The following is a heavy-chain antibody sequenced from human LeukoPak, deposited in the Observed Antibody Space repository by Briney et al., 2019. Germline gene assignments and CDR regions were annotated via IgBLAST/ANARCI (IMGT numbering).Heavy chain of an antibody. CDR2: LTSSSSTI. CDR1: GFIVSSNY. J-gene: IGHJ4*02. Sequence: GGSLRLSCAASGFIVSSNYMSWVRQAPGKGLEWISYLTSSSSTIYYADSVRGRFTISRDNAKNSVYLQMNSLRDEDTAVYYCARNTVGAADFDYWGQGTLVTVSS. V-gene: IGHV3-48*02. CDR3: ARNTVGAADFDY. D-gene: IGHD2-15*01.